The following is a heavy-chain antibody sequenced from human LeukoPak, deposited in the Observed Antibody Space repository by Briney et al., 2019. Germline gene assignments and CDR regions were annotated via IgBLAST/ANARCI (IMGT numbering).Heavy chain of an antibody. CDR2: ISSSGSTI. CDR1: GFTFSDYY. Sequence: GGALRLSCAASGFTFSDYYMSWLRQAPGKGLEWVSYISSSGSTIYYADSGKGRFTISRDNAKNSLYLQMNSLRAEDTAVYYCARVGVEEQLVLFDYWGQGTLVTVSS. V-gene: IGHV3-11*01. J-gene: IGHJ4*02. CDR3: ARVGVEEQLVLFDY. D-gene: IGHD6-13*01.